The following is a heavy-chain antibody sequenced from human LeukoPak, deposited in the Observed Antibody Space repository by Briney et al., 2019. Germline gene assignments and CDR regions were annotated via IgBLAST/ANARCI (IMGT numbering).Heavy chain of an antibody. CDR2: MNPNSGNT. J-gene: IGHJ5*02. D-gene: IGHD4-17*01. Sequence: ASVKVSCKASGYTFTSYDINWVRQATGQGLELMGWMNPNSGNTGYAQKFQGRVTMTRNTSISTAYMELSSLRSEDTAVYYCARGRNDYGDYEDWFDPWGQGTLVTVSS. CDR1: GYTFTSYD. CDR3: ARGRNDYGDYEDWFDP. V-gene: IGHV1-8*01.